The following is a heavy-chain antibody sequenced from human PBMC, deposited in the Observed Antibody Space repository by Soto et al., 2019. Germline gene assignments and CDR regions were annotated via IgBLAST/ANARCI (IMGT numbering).Heavy chain of an antibody. CDR3: ASERPDGARLDP. D-gene: IGHD6-6*01. CDR2: IYHSGNT. V-gene: IGHV4-30-4*01. J-gene: IGHJ5*02. Sequence: QVQLQESGPGLVKPSQTLSLTCTVSGGSISSGDYYWSWIRQPPGKGLEWIGYIYHSGNTYYNPSLKSRVTMSVDTSKNQFSLKLSSVPAADTAVYYCASERPDGARLDPWGQGTLVTVSS. CDR1: GGSISSGDYY.